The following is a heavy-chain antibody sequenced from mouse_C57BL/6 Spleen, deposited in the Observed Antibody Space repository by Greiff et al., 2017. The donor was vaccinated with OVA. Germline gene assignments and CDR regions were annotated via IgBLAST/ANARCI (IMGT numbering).Heavy chain of an antibody. CDR3: ARSGDYHAMDY. Sequence: QVQLQQPGAELVRPGSSVKLSCKASGYTFTSYWMDWVKQGPGQGLEWIGNIYPSDSETHYNQKFKDKATLTVDKSSSTAYMQLSSLTSEDSAVYYCARSGDYHAMDYWGQGTSVTVSS. CDR2: IYPSDSET. J-gene: IGHJ4*01. V-gene: IGHV1-61*01. CDR1: GYTFTSYW. D-gene: IGHD3-1*01.